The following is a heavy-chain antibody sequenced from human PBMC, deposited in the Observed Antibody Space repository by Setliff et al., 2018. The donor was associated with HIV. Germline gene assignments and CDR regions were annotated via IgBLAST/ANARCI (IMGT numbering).Heavy chain of an antibody. CDR3: ARHRYYDILFDP. J-gene: IGHJ5*02. CDR1: GGSISNYY. CDR2: IYYSGST. D-gene: IGHD3-9*01. Sequence: SETLSLTCTVSGGSISNYYWSRIRQPPGKGLEWIGYIYYSGSTNYNPSLKSRVTILVDSSRNQFSLRLSSVTAADTAGYYCARHRYYDILFDPWGQGTLVTVSS. V-gene: IGHV4-59*08.